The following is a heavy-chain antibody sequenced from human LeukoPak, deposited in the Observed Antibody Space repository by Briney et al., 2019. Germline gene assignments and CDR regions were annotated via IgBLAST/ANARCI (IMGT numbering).Heavy chain of an antibody. CDR1: GGSISSSIYY. D-gene: IGHD3-10*01. Sequence: PSETLSLTCIVSGGSISSSIYYWAWVRQPPGKGLEWIGYIYYSGSTNYNPSLKSRVTISVDTSKNHFSLKLNSVTAADTAVYYCARSYASGRSDLDSWGQGTLVTVSS. CDR2: IYYSGST. CDR3: ARSYASGRSDLDS. J-gene: IGHJ4*02. V-gene: IGHV4-61*05.